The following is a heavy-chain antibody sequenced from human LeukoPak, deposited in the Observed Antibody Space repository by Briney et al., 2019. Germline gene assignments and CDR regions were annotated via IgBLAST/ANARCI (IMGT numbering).Heavy chain of an antibody. CDR2: FDPEDGET. V-gene: IGHV1-24*01. Sequence: ASVKVSCKVSGYTLTELSMHWVRQAPGKGLEWMGGFDPEDGETIYAQKFQGRVTMTEDTSTDTAYMELSSLRSEDTAVYYCATVAGTPYYFDYWGQGTLVTVSS. D-gene: IGHD6-19*01. CDR1: GYTLTELS. CDR3: ATVAGTPYYFDY. J-gene: IGHJ4*02.